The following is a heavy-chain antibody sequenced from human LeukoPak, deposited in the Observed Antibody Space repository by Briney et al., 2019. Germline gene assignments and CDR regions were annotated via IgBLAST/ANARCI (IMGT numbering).Heavy chain of an antibody. CDR3: ARVHQLLSSGGWFDP. Sequence: GGSLRLSCAASGFTFDDFGMSWVRQAPGKGLEWVSAINWNGGGTAYADSVKGRFIISRDNAKNSLYLQMNSLRAEDTALYHCARVHQLLSSGGWFDPWGQGTLVTVSS. V-gene: IGHV3-20*01. CDR1: GFTFDDFG. D-gene: IGHD2-2*01. J-gene: IGHJ5*02. CDR2: INWNGGGT.